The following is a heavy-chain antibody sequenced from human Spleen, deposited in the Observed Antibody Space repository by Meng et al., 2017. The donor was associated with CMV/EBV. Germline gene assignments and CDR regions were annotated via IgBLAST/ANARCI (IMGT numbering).Heavy chain of an antibody. V-gene: IGHV1-58*01. Sequence: SVKVSCKASGFTFSSSAVQWVRQARGQRLEWIGWIVVDSGNTNYAQTFQERVTITRDMSTSTAYMELSRLESEDTAVYYCAAHSGYDLYYYFYYGMDVWGQGTTVTVSS. CDR1: GFTFSSSA. CDR3: AAHSGYDLYYYFYYGMDV. J-gene: IGHJ6*02. D-gene: IGHD5-12*01. CDR2: IVVDSGNT.